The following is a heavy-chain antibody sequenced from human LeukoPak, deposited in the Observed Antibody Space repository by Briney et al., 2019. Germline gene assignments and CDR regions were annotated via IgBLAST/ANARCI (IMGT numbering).Heavy chain of an antibody. CDR1: GYTFTGYY. J-gene: IGHJ4*02. Sequence: ASVKVSCKTSGYTFTGYYIHRVRQAPGQGLEWMGRINPNSGGTNYAQKFQGRVTVTRDTSISTAYMELSRLGSDDTAIYYCARGLFGVAADAYYFDFWGQGTLVTVPS. CDR3: ARGLFGVAADAYYFDF. CDR2: INPNSGGT. V-gene: IGHV1-2*06. D-gene: IGHD3-3*01.